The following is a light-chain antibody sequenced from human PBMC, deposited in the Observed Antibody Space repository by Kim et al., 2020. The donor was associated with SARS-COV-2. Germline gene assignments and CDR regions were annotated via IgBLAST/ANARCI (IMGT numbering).Light chain of an antibody. CDR3: ATWDDSLSGWV. CDR2: RNN. CDR1: SSNIGSNY. J-gene: IGLJ3*02. Sequence: GQRVPISCSGSSSNIGSNYVSWYQQLPGTAPKLVIYRNNQRPSGVPDRFSGSTSGTSASLAISGLRSEDEADYYCATWDDSLSGWVFGGGTQLTVL. V-gene: IGLV1-47*01.